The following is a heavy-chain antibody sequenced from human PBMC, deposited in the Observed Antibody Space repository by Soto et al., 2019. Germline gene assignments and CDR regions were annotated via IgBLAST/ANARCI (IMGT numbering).Heavy chain of an antibody. CDR3: ARDPCPGLRGDAFDI. J-gene: IGHJ3*02. D-gene: IGHD3-16*01. CDR1: GFTFSSYA. V-gene: IGHV3-30-3*01. Sequence: QVQLVESGGGVVQPGRSLRLSCAASGFTFSSYAMHWVRQAPGKGLEWVAVISYDGSNKYYADSVKGRFTISRDNSKNTLYLQMNSLRAADTAVYYCARDPCPGLRGDAFDIWGQGTMVTVSS. CDR2: ISYDGSNK.